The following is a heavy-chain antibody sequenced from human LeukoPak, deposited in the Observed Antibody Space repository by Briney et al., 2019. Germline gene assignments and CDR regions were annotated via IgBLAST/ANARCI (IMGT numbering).Heavy chain of an antibody. CDR2: IFYSGSA. Sequence: PSETLSLTCTVSGGSINNYYWSWIRQSPGKGLEWIGYIFYSGSANYNPSLKSRVTMSVDTSKNQFSVNLSSVSAADTAVYYCARQRWLQLPLTDYWGQGILVTVSS. V-gene: IGHV4-59*08. D-gene: IGHD5-24*01. J-gene: IGHJ4*02. CDR3: ARQRWLQLPLTDY. CDR1: GGSINNYY.